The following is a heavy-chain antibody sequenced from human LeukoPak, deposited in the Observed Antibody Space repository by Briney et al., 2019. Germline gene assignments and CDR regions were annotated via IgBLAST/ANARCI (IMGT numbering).Heavy chain of an antibody. V-gene: IGHV3-48*03. CDR3: ARKLTGTTYFDY. CDR1: GFSFSHYD. D-gene: IGHD1-1*01. CDR2: IHSGGNTI. Sequence: TGGSLRLSCVASGFSFSHYDMNWVRLAPGKGLERVSYIHSGGNTIYYADSVKGRFTISRDFAKNSLYLQMNSLRAEDTAVYYCARKLTGTTYFDYWGQGTLVTVSS. J-gene: IGHJ4*02.